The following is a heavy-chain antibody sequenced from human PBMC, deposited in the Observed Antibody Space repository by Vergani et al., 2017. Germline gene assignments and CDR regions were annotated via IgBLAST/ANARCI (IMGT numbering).Heavy chain of an antibody. D-gene: IGHD3-10*01. Sequence: QVLLTQSGAEVKKPGSSVKVSCKASGGSLSTYAFVWVRLAPAQGLEWMGGFFPVFGTPTYAQKFQGRVTIDADESTSTTSMTVSSLKSEDTAVYFCAIVLQDDVAQGVSWNYYGMDFWGQGTTVTVSS. CDR2: FFPVFGTP. CDR3: AIVLQDDVAQGVSWNYYGMDF. V-gene: IGHV1-69*12. CDR1: GGSLSTYA. J-gene: IGHJ6*02.